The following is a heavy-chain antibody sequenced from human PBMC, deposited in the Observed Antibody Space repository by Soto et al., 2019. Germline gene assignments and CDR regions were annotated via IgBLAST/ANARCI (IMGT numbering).Heavy chain of an antibody. CDR1: GFTFSGSA. D-gene: IGHD5-12*01. Sequence: GESLKISCAASGFTFSGSAMHWVRQASGKGLEWVGRIRSKANSYATAYAASVKGRFTISRDDSKNTAYLQMNSLKTEDTAVYYCTRHDVEMATISWGQGTLVTVSS. J-gene: IGHJ4*02. CDR2: IRSKANSYAT. CDR3: TRHDVEMATIS. V-gene: IGHV3-73*01.